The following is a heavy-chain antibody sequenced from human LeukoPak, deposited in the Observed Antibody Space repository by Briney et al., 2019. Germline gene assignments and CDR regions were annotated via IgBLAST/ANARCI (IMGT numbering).Heavy chain of an antibody. CDR2: ISGSGGST. V-gene: IGHV3-23*01. J-gene: IGHJ1*01. Sequence: PGGSLRLSCAASGFTFSSYAMSWVRQAPGKGLEWVSAISGSGGSTYYADSVKGRFTISRDNSKNTLYLQMNSLRAEDTAVYYCAKIYYYDSSGYYYYFQHWGQGTLVTVSS. D-gene: IGHD3-22*01. CDR1: GFTFSSYA. CDR3: AKIYYYDSSGYYYYFQH.